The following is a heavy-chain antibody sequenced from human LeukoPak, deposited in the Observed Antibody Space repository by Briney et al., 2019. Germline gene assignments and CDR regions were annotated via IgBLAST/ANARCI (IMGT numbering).Heavy chain of an antibody. J-gene: IGHJ4*02. CDR2: IYHSGST. V-gene: IGHV4-4*02. CDR3: ARGQHALRYSSGWDY. Sequence: PSGTLSLTCAVSGGSISSSNWWSWVRQPPGKGLEGIGEIYHSGSTNYNPSLKSRVTISVDKSKNQFSLKLSSVTAADTAVYYCARGQHALRYSSGWDYWGQGTLVTVSS. CDR1: GGSISSSNW. D-gene: IGHD6-19*01.